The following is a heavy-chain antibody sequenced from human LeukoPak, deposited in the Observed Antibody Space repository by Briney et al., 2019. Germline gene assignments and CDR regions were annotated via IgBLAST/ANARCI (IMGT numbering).Heavy chain of an antibody. V-gene: IGHV3-53*01. D-gene: IGHD2-15*01. CDR3: ARVGSVVAAHFDY. CDR1: GFTVSSNY. J-gene: IGHJ4*02. Sequence: GGSLRLSCAASGFTVSSNYMSWIRQAPGKGLEWVSVIYSGGSTYYADSVKGRFTISRDNSKNTLYLQMNSLRAEDTAVYYCARVGSVVAAHFDYWGQGTLVTVSS. CDR2: IYSGGST.